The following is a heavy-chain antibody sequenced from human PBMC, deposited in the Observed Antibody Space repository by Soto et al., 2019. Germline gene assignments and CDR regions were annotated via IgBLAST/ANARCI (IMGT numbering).Heavy chain of an antibody. J-gene: IGHJ4*02. D-gene: IGHD6-19*01. V-gene: IGHV1-69*12. CDR2: IIPIFGTA. CDR1: GGTFSSYA. Sequence: QVQLVQSGAEVKKPGSSVKVSCKASGGTFSSYAISWVRQAPGQGLEWMGGIIPIFGTANYAQKFQGRVTITADESTSIAYMELSSLRSEDTAVYYCARGAGGIAVAGTFLPHYWGQGTLVTVSS. CDR3: ARGAGGIAVAGTFLPHY.